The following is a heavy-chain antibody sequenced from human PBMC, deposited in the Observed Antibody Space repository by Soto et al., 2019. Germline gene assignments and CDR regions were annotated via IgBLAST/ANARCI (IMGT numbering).Heavy chain of an antibody. CDR1: GFTFSSYA. V-gene: IGHV3-30-3*01. Sequence: ESGGGVVQPGRSLRLSCAASGFTFSSYAMHWVRQAPGKGLEWVAVISYDGSNKYYADSVKGRFTISRDNSKNTLYLQMNSLRAEDTAVYYCARVREGTVTAFDYWGQGTLVTVSS. CDR3: ARVREGTVTAFDY. CDR2: ISYDGSNK. D-gene: IGHD2-21*02. J-gene: IGHJ4*02.